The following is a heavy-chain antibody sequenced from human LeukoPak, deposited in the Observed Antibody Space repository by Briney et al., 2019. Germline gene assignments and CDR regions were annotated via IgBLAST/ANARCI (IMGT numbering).Heavy chain of an antibody. V-gene: IGHV3-7*03. CDR3: ATLAGGYSYAH. Sequence: GGSLRLSRAASGFTFSSYWMSWVRQAPGKGLEWVANIKQDGSEKYYVDSVKGRFTISRDNAKNSLYLQMNSLRAEDTAVYYCATLAGGYSYAHWGQGTLVTVSS. D-gene: IGHD5-18*01. CDR1: GFTFSSYW. CDR2: IKQDGSEK. J-gene: IGHJ4*02.